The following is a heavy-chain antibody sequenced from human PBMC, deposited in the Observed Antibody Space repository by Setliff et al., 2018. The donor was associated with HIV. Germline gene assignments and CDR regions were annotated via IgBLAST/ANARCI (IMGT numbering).Heavy chain of an antibody. CDR1: GYTFTNYY. V-gene: IGHV1-2*02. D-gene: IGHD6-13*01. J-gene: IGHJ1*01. CDR2: INPNSGGT. CDR3: ATDPGYSSTWYSESFQH. Sequence: ASVKVSCKASGYTFTNYYMHWVRQAPGQGLGWMGWINPNSGGTNYAQKFQGRLTMTEDTSTDTAYMELSSLRSDDTAMYYCATDPGYSSTWYSESFQHWGQGTVVTVSS.